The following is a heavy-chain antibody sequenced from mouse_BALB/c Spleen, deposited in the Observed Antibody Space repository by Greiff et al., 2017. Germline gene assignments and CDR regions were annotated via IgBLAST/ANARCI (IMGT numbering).Heavy chain of an antibody. J-gene: IGHJ4*01. CDR3: ARVVRYAMDY. Sequence: VQLKESGPELVKPGASVKISCKASGYTFTDYYINWVKQKPGQGLEWIGWIYPGSGNTKYNEKFKGKATLTVDTSSSTAYMQLSSLTSEDTAVYFCARVVRYAMDYWGQGTSVTVSS. V-gene: IGHV1-84*02. CDR1: GYTFTDYY. D-gene: IGHD1-1*02. CDR2: IYPGSGNT.